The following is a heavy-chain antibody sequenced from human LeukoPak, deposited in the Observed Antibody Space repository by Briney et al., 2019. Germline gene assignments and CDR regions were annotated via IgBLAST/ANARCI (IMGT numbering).Heavy chain of an antibody. CDR2: INPNSGGT. J-gene: IGHJ3*02. V-gene: IGHV1-2*02. CDR1: GYTFTGYY. CDR3: ARAGKLMITMVRGALASKKGFDI. Sequence: ASVKVSCKASGYTFTGYYMHWVRRAPGQGLEWMGWINPNSGGTNYAQKFQGRVTMTRDTSISTAYMELSRLRSDDTAVYYCARAGKLMITMVRGALASKKGFDIWGQGTMVTVSS. D-gene: IGHD3-10*01.